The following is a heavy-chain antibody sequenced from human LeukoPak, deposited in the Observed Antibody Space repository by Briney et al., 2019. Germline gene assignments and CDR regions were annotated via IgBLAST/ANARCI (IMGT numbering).Heavy chain of an antibody. V-gene: IGHV1-69*01. Sequence: SVKVSCKASGGTFSSYAISWVRQAPGQGLEWMGGIIPIFGTANYAQKFQGRVTITADESASTAYMELSSLRSEDTAVYYCARRGSSSWLNPQEYNWFDPWGQGTLVTVSS. CDR2: IIPIFGTA. CDR1: GGTFSSYA. CDR3: ARRGSSSWLNPQEYNWFDP. J-gene: IGHJ5*02. D-gene: IGHD6-13*01.